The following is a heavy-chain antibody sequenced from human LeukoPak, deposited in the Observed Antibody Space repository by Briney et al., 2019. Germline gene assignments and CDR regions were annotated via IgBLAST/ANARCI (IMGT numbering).Heavy chain of an antibody. CDR2: IRYDGRIK. Sequence: PGGSLRLSCAASGFTFSSYGMHWVRQAPGKGLEWVAFIRYDGRIKYYADSVKGRFTISRDNSKNTLYPQMNSLRAEDTAVYYCARGAYYNILTGYRGEILGFDYWGQGTLVTVSS. J-gene: IGHJ4*02. D-gene: IGHD3-9*01. V-gene: IGHV3-30*02. CDR1: GFTFSSYG. CDR3: ARGAYYNILTGYRGEILGFDY.